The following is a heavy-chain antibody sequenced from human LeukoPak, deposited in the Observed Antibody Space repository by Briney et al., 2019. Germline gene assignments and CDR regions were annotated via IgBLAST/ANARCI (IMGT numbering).Heavy chain of an antibody. D-gene: IGHD3-22*01. V-gene: IGHV3-7*01. J-gene: IGHJ3*02. CDR2: IKQDGSEK. Sequence: GGSLRLSCAASGFTFSSYWMSWVRQAPGKGLEWVANIKQDGSEKYYVDSVKGRFTISRDNAKNSLYLQMNSLRAEDTAVYYCARDRRVVITHDAFDIWGQGTMVTVSS. CDR1: GFTFSSYW. CDR3: ARDRRVVITHDAFDI.